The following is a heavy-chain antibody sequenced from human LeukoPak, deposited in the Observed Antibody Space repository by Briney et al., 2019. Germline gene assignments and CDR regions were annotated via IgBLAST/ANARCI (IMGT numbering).Heavy chain of an antibody. V-gene: IGHV3-23*01. CDR3: AKDPGCTTSCSMGYYYDHGMDV. D-gene: IGHD2-2*01. J-gene: IGHJ6*02. Sequence: GGSLRLSCAASGFTFSSYAMTWVRQAPGKGLEWVSAISGSGGSTYNADSVKGRFTISRDNSKNMLYLQMNSLRVEYTAVYYCAKDPGCTTSCSMGYYYDHGMDVWGQGTTVTVSS. CDR1: GFTFSSYA. CDR2: ISGSGGST.